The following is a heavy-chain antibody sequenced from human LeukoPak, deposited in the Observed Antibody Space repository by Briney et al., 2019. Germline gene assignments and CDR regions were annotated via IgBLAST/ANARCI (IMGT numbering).Heavy chain of an antibody. V-gene: IGHV3-30-3*01. CDR1: GFTFSSYA. J-gene: IGHJ4*02. CDR2: ISYDGSNK. D-gene: IGHD3-22*01. CDR3: ARDNYYDSSGPFDY. Sequence: RSLRLSCAASGFTFSSYAMHWVRQAPGKGLEWVAVISYDGSNKYYADSVKGRFTISRDSSKNTLYLQMNSLRAEDTAVYYCARDNYYDSSGPFDYWGQGTLVTVSS.